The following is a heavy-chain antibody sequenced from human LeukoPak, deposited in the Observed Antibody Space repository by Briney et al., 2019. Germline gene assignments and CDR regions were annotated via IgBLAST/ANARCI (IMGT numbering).Heavy chain of an antibody. CDR1: GGSISSYY. CDR2: IYYSGST. D-gene: IGHD3-10*01. CDR3: ARHYYGSGSYYNEGEDYFDY. J-gene: IGHJ4*02. V-gene: IGHV4-59*01. Sequence: SETLSLTCTVSGGSISSYYWSWIRQTPGKGLEWIGYIYYSGSTNFNPSLKSRVTISVDTSKNQFSLKMSSVTAADTAVYYCARHYYGSGSYYNEGEDYFDYWGQGTLVTVSS.